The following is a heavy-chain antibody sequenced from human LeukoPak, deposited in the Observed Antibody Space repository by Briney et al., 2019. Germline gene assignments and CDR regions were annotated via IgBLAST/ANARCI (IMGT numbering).Heavy chain of an antibody. CDR2: IYYSGST. J-gene: IGHJ4*02. V-gene: IGHV4-39*01. Sequence: SETLSLTCTVSGGSISSSSYYWGWIRQPPGKGLEWIGSIYYSGSTYYNPSLKSRVTISVDTSKNQFSLKLSSVTAADTAVYYCARLLSGRALDYYDSSGYYPSDYWGQGTLVTVSS. CDR1: GGSISSSSYY. CDR3: ARLLSGRALDYYDSSGYYPSDY. D-gene: IGHD3-22*01.